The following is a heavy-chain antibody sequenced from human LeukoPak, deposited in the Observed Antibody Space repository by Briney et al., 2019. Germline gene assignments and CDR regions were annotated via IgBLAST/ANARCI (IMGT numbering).Heavy chain of an antibody. Sequence: ASVKVSCKASGFTFTSSAVQWVRQARGQRLEWIGWIVVGSGNTNYAQKFQERVTITRDMSTSTAYMELSSLRSEDTAVYYCARLGSGEDDGGWVDYWGQGTLVTVSS. D-gene: IGHD3-16*01. CDR1: GFTFTSSA. CDR2: IVVGSGNT. CDR3: ARLGSGEDDGGWVDY. V-gene: IGHV1-58*01. J-gene: IGHJ4*02.